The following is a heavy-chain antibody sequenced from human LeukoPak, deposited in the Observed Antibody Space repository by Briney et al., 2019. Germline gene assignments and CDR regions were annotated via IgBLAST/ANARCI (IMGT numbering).Heavy chain of an antibody. CDR2: INGGGSNT. J-gene: IGHJ3*02. CDR1: GFTFSSHW. Sequence: QPGGSLRLSCAAYGFTFSSHWMRWVRQPPGKGLVWVSRINGGGSNTTNADPVKGRSTISRDNAKNTLYLQMNSLRAEDTAVYHCARSKSWCSTDAFDIWGQGTMVTVSS. CDR3: ARSKSWCSTDAFDI. V-gene: IGHV3-74*03. D-gene: IGHD4/OR15-4a*01.